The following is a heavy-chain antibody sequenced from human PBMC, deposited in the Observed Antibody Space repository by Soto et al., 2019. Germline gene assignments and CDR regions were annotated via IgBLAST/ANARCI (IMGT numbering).Heavy chain of an antibody. CDR1: GFTFSSYS. J-gene: IGHJ5*02. Sequence: GGSLRLSCAASGFTFSSYSMNWVRQAPGKGLEWVSSISSSSSYIYYADSVKGRFTISRDNAKNSLYLQMNSLRAEDTAVYYCARDWVDIVVVPAPSGFDPWGQGTLVTVSS. CDR2: ISSSSSYI. D-gene: IGHD2-2*03. CDR3: ARDWVDIVVVPAPSGFDP. V-gene: IGHV3-21*01.